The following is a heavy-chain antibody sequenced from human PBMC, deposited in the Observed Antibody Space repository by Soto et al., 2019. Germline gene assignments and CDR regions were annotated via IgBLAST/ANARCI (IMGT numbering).Heavy chain of an antibody. CDR3: ATADGFGVVTPFFEY. J-gene: IGHJ4*02. V-gene: IGHV4-39*01. D-gene: IGHD3-3*01. CDR2: SYYRGST. Sequence: QLQLQESGPGLVKPSETLSLTCTVSGGSISSRSHYWGWIRQSPGKHLEWIGSSYYRGSTHYNPSRKPRVTLSVDTSKNQVSLKVYSVTAADTAVYYCATADGFGVVTPFFEYWGQGILVTVSS. CDR1: GGSISSRSHY.